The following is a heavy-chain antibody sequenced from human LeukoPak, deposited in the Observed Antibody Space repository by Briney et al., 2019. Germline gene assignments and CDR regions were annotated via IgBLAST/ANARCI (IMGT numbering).Heavy chain of an antibody. CDR2: IYYSAST. V-gene: IGHV4-59*01. J-gene: IGHJ3*02. Sequence: SETLSLTCTVSGGSISTYYWSWIRQPPGKGLEWIGYIYYSASTNYNPSLKSRVPIPVDTSKNQISLKVSSVPAADTAVFYCARGIRHAFDIWGQGTMVTVSS. CDR1: GGSISTYY. CDR3: ARGIRHAFDI.